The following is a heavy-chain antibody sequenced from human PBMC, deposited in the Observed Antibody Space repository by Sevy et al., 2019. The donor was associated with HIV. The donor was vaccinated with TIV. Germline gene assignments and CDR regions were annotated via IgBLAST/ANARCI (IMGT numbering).Heavy chain of an antibody. J-gene: IGHJ4*02. Sequence: GGSLRLSCAASGFSVSSNYMTWVRQAPGKGPEWVSVIFRDNSTYYADSVKGRFTISRHNSKNTLYLQMNSLKSDDTAMYYCTRSWNLYRSDYYDGYYFDFWGQGIMVTVSS. D-gene: IGHD3-16*01. CDR2: IFRDNST. CDR1: GFSVSSNY. CDR3: TRSWNLYRSDYYDGYYFDF. V-gene: IGHV3-53*04.